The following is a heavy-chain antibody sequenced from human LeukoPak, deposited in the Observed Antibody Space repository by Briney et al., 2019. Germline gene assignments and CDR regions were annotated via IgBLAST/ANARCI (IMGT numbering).Heavy chain of an antibody. V-gene: IGHV4-39*01. J-gene: IGHJ4*02. Sequence: PGGSLRLSCVASGFTFSSYSMNWVRQAPGKGLEWIGSIYYSGSTYYNPSLKSRVTISVDTSKNQFSLKLSSVTAADTAVYYCARHSAQIAVAGPYFDYWGQGTLVTVSS. CDR1: GFTFSSYSMN. CDR2: IYYSGST. CDR3: ARHSAQIAVAGPYFDY. D-gene: IGHD6-19*01.